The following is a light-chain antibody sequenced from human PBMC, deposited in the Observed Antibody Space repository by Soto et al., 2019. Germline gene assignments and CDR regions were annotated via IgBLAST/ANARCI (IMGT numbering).Light chain of an antibody. CDR2: LNSDGSH. Sequence: QLVLTQSPSASASLGDSVKLTCTLSSGHSSYAIAWHQQQPEKGPRYLMKLNSDGSHSKGDGNPDRFSGSSSGAERYLTIARLQAEDEADYYCQTWGTGLLVFGGGTKLTVL. J-gene: IGLJ3*02. CDR3: QTWGTGLLV. CDR1: SGHSSYA. V-gene: IGLV4-69*01.